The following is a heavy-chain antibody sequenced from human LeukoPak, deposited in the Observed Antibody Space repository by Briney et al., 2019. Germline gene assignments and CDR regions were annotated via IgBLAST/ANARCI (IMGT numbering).Heavy chain of an antibody. CDR2: ISAYNGNT. D-gene: IGHD6-13*01. J-gene: IGHJ5*02. V-gene: IGHV1-18*01. CDR1: GYTFTSYG. Sequence: GASVKVSCKASGYTFTSYGISWVRQAPGQGLEWMGWISAYNGNTNYAQKLQGRVTMTTDTSTSTAYMELRSLRSDDTAVYYCARDTRTDSSSWYLAWFDPWGQGTLVTVSS. CDR3: ARDTRTDSSSWYLAWFDP.